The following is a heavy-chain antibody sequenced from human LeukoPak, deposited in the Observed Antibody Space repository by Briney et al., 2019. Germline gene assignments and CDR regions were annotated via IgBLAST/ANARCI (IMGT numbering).Heavy chain of an antibody. V-gene: IGHV3-7*01. CDR2: IKHDGSEQ. CDR3: ARDTSGRSGWHHFDN. D-gene: IGHD6-19*01. CDR1: GLTFSSYW. Sequence: PGGSLRLSCAASGLTFSSYWMSRVRQAPGKGLEWVADIKHDGSEQYYVDSVKGRFTISRDNAKNSLYLQMNSLRAEDTAVYYCARDTSGRSGWHHFDNWGQGTLVTVSS. J-gene: IGHJ4*02.